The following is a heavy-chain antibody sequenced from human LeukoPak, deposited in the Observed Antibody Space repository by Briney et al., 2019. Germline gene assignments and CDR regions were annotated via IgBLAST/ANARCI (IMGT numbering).Heavy chain of an antibody. Sequence: SLRLSCAGSGFTFGGYGMHWFRQTPGKGLEWVAVIAYDGSRAFYADSVKGRFTISRDNSKNTMSVQMDDLRAEDAAVYYCTGINHDPLDYWGQGTLVTVSS. D-gene: IGHD1-14*01. V-gene: IGHV3-33*03. CDR3: TGINHDPLDY. J-gene: IGHJ4*02. CDR2: IAYDGSRA. CDR1: GFTFGGYG.